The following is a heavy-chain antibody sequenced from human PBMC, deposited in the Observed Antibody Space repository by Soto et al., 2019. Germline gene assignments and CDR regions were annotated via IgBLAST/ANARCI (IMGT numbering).Heavy chain of an antibody. CDR3: ARDLAVPATAAF. CDR2: TSTFFGTT. J-gene: IGHJ4*02. CDR1: GGTFSSYS. D-gene: IGHD6-19*01. Sequence: SLKLSRKASGGTFSSYSISWVRQAPGQGLEWMGGTSTFFGTTNSTQKFQGRVTMTTDTSTSTAYMELRSLRFADTAVYYCARDLAVPATAAFWGQGTPVTSPQ. V-gene: IGHV1-69*05.